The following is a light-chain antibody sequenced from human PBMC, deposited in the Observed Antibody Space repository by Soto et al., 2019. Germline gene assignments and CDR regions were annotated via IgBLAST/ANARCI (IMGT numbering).Light chain of an antibody. CDR3: SSYTSSNTVLA. CDR2: EVN. CDR1: SSDVGGYNF. V-gene: IGLV2-14*01. Sequence: QSALTQPASVSGSPGESTTISCTGTSSDVGGYNFVSWYEQHPGKAPKLIIYEVNRRPSGVSDRFSGSKSGNTASLTISGLHPEYEADYDCSSYTSSNTVLAFGGEP. J-gene: IGLJ2*01.